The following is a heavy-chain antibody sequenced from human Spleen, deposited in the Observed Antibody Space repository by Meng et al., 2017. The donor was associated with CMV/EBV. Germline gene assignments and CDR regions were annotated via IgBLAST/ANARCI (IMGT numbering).Heavy chain of an antibody. CDR3: TTDWGYCSSTSCSHYGMDV. CDR1: GFTFSNAW. J-gene: IGHJ6*02. CDR2: IKSKTDGGTT. V-gene: IGHV3-15*01. D-gene: IGHD2-2*01. Sequence: GGSLRLSCAASGFTFSNAWMSWVRQAPGKGLEWVGRIKSKTDGGTTDYAAPVKGRFTISRDDSKNTLYLQMNSLKTEDTAVYYCTTDWGYCSSTSCSHYGMDVWGQGTTVTVSS.